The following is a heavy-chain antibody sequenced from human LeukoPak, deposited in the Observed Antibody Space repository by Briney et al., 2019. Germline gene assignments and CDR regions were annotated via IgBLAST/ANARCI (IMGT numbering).Heavy chain of an antibody. V-gene: IGHV4-4*02. CDR2: IFHSSGGT. J-gene: IGHJ3*02. CDR3: ARLGDWIAFDI. Sequence: PSQTLSLTCDVSGVSISSSRWWSWVRQPPGKGLEWIGEIFHSSGGTNYNPSLKSRVTISVDKSKDQVSLMLTSVTAADTAVYYCARLGDWIAFDIWGQGTMVTVSS. CDR1: GVSISSSRW. D-gene: IGHD2-21*02.